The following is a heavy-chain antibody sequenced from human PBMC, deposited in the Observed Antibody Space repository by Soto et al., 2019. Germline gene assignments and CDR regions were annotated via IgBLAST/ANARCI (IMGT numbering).Heavy chain of an antibody. D-gene: IGHD3-10*01. CDR1: GYTFTSYG. Sequence: QVQLVQSGAEVKKPGASVKVSCKASGYTFTSYGISWVRQAPGQGLEWMGWISAYNGNTNYAQQLQGRVTMTTDTSTSTAYMELRSLRSDDTAVYYCARDWEVTMVRGVSRFRFDPWGQGTLVTVSS. CDR3: ARDWEVTMVRGVSRFRFDP. CDR2: ISAYNGNT. J-gene: IGHJ5*02. V-gene: IGHV1-18*01.